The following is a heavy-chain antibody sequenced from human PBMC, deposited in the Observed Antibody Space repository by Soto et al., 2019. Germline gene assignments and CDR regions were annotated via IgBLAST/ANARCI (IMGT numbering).Heavy chain of an antibody. CDR1: GFTFSSYW. J-gene: IGHJ5*02. Sequence: GALSLSCAAPGFTFSSYWMHWVRQAPGKGLVWVSHINSDGSSTSYADSVKGRFTISRDNAKNTLYLQMNSLRAEDTAVYYCARGTGNIVVVYNWFDPWGQGTLVTVSS. D-gene: IGHD2-15*01. CDR3: ARGTGNIVVVYNWFDP. V-gene: IGHV3-74*01. CDR2: INSDGSST.